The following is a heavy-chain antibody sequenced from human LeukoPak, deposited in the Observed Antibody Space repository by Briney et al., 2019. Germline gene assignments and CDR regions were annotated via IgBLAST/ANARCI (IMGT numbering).Heavy chain of an antibody. J-gene: IGHJ3*02. CDR3: ARVGNTAMVMRGAFDI. D-gene: IGHD5-18*01. CDR1: GFTFSDYY. Sequence: GGSLRLSCAASGFTFSDYYMSWIRQAPGKGLEWVSYISSSGSTIYYADSVKGRFTISRDNAKNSLYLQMNSLRAEDTAVYYCARVGNTAMVMRGAFDIWGQGTMVTVSS. V-gene: IGHV3-11*04. CDR2: ISSSGSTI.